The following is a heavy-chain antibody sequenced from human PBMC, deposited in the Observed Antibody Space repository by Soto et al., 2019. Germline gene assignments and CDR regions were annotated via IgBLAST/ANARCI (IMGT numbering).Heavy chain of an antibody. CDR2: IRSKSDGGTT. CDR1: GFNVSSNY. J-gene: IGHJ5*02. CDR3: TTIYPYDRAPS. D-gene: IGHD3-22*01. V-gene: IGHV3-15*07. Sequence: GGSLRLSCAASGFNVSSNYMNWVRQAPGKGLEWVGRIRSKSDGGTTEYAAPVKGRFTISRDDSKNTVYLQVNSLKTEDAAVYYCTTIYPYDRAPSCGQGTLVTVSS.